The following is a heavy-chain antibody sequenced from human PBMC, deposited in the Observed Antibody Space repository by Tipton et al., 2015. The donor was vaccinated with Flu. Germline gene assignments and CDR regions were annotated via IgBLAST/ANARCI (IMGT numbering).Heavy chain of an antibody. CDR3: ARDGYSGYDFGYYFDS. D-gene: IGHD5-12*01. V-gene: IGHV4-39*07. CDR1: GASISSRSYY. Sequence: LRLSCTVSGASISSRSYYWGWIRQPPGKGLEWIGCIYSSGSTYYNPSLKSRVTISLDTSKNQFSLKLSSVTAADTAVYFCARDGYSGYDFGYYFDSWGQGTLVTVST. CDR2: IYSSGST. J-gene: IGHJ4*02.